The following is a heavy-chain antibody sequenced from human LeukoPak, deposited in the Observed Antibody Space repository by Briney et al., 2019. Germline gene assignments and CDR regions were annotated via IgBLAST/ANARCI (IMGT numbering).Heavy chain of an antibody. Sequence: PSETLSLTCAVYGGSFSGYYWSWIRQPPGKGLEWIGEINHSGSTNYNPSLKSRVTISVDTSKNQFSLKLSSVTAADTAVYYCARNYVWGSYRQPYYFDYWGQGTLVTVSS. J-gene: IGHJ4*02. D-gene: IGHD3-16*02. V-gene: IGHV4-34*01. CDR3: ARNYVWGSYRQPYYFDY. CDR1: GGSFSGYY. CDR2: INHSGST.